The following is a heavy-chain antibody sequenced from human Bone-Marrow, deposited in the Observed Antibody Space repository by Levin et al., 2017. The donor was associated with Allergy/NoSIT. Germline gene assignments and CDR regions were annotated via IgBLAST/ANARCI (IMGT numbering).Heavy chain of an antibody. J-gene: IGHJ6*02. CDR3: TRDDRPVLWFGELFSSYYYYGMDV. D-gene: IGHD3-10*01. V-gene: IGHV3-49*03. CDR1: GFTFGDYA. Sequence: GESLKISCTASGFTFGDYAMSWFRQAPGKGLEWVGFIRSKASGGTTEYAASVKGRFTISRDDSKSIAYLQMNSLKTEDTAVYYCTRDDRPVLWFGELFSSYYYYGMDVWGQGTTVTVSS. CDR2: IRSKASGGTT.